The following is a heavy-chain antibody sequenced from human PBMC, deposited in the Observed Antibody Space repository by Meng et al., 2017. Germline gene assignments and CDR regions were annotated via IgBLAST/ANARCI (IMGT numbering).Heavy chain of an antibody. V-gene: IGHV5-51*01. CDR1: GYIFTNYW. Sequence: GESLKISCKASGYIFTNYWIGSVRQMPGKGLEWMGIIYPGDSDTRYSPSFQGQVTISADKSISTAYLQRSSLKASDTAMYYCARPYHYYDSSGHDAFDIWGQGTMVTVSS. CDR2: IYPGDSDT. D-gene: IGHD3-22*01. J-gene: IGHJ3*02. CDR3: ARPYHYYDSSGHDAFDI.